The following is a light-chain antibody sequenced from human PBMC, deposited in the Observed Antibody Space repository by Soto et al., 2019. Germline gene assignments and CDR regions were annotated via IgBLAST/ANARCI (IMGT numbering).Light chain of an antibody. J-gene: IGKJ1*01. V-gene: IGKV3-20*01. CDR1: QSVGSKY. CDR3: QQFDIPPRT. Sequence: EIVWTQSPGSLSLSPGERATLSCRASQSVGSKYLVWYQQKPGQAPRLLIYGTSSRVTGIPDRFSGSVSGTDFTLTISRLEPEDFAVYYCQQFDIPPRTFGQGTRVEIK. CDR2: GTS.